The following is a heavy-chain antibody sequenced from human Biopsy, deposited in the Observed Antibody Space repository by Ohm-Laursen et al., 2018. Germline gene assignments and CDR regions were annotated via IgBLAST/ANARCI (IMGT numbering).Heavy chain of an antibody. CDR1: GFTFSHHS. Sequence: SLRLSCAASGFTFSHHSMNWVRQAPGKGLEWISYISSSSGTRYHADSVNGRFNISRDNAKNSLYLQMNSLRAEDTAVYYCARAYPPPGRRLVVVAGDFDCWGQGTRVTVSS. CDR2: ISSSSGTR. D-gene: IGHD2-15*01. CDR3: ARAYPPPGRRLVVVAGDFDC. J-gene: IGHJ4*02. V-gene: IGHV3-48*04.